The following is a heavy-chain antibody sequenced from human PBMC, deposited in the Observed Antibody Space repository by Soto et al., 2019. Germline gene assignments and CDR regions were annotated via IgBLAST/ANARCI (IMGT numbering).Heavy chain of an antibody. CDR3: ARDGDYAGPGSNWFDP. Sequence: QLQLQESGPGLVKPSETLSLTCTVSGGSISSSSYYWGWIRQPPVKGLEWIGSIYYSGSTYYNPSLKSRVTISVDTSKNQFSLKLSSVTAADTAVYYCARDGDYAGPGSNWFDPWGQGTLVTVSS. CDR1: GGSISSSSYY. CDR2: IYYSGST. D-gene: IGHD4-17*01. J-gene: IGHJ5*02. V-gene: IGHV4-39*02.